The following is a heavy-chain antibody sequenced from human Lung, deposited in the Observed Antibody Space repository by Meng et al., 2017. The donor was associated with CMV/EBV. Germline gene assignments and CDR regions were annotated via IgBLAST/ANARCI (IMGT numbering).Heavy chain of an antibody. CDR3: ARDHEHQPLLNNWFDS. D-gene: IGHD2-2*01. Sequence: SVXVSXXASGFTFTAHYIHWVRQAPGQGLEWMGWINPNSGGANYAQKFQGRVTMTRDTSISTAYMELSGLTSDDTAVYFCARDHEHQPLLNNWFDSWGQGTXVTVSS. CDR1: GFTFTAHY. J-gene: IGHJ5*01. V-gene: IGHV1-2*02. CDR2: INPNSGGA.